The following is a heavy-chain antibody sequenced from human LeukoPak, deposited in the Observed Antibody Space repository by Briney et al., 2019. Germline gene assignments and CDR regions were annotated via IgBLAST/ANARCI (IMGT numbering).Heavy chain of an antibody. CDR1: EFTFSSYG. CDR2: ISYDGSNK. V-gene: IGHV3-30*18. CDR3: AKTGSIAVSLGY. D-gene: IGHD6-19*01. Sequence: GGSLRLSCAASEFTFSSYGMHWVRQAPGKGLEWVAVISYDGSNKYYADSVKGRFTISRDNSKNTLYLQMNSLRAEDTAVYYCAKTGSIAVSLGYWGQGTLVTVSS. J-gene: IGHJ4*02.